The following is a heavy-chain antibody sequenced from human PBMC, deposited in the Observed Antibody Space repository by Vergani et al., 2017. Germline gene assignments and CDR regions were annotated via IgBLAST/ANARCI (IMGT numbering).Heavy chain of an antibody. V-gene: IGHV1-46*03. CDR1: GYTFTNYY. CDR2: INPSGGST. J-gene: IGHJ4*02. Sequence: QVLLVQSGAEVKKPGASVRVSCKTSGYTFTNYYIHWVRQAPGQGLEWMGIINPSGGSTTYAQQFQGRLTMTRDTSTSTVYMDLSNLRSEDTAVYYCARPNGGILPPDPRRLDYWGQGTLVTVSS. CDR3: ARPNGGILPPDPRRLDY.